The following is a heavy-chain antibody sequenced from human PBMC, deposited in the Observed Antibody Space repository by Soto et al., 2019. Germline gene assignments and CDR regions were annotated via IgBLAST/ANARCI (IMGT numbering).Heavy chain of an antibody. CDR2: ITPIRGIA. CDR3: ASQESS. J-gene: IGHJ5*02. Sequence: QVQLVQSGAEVKKPGSSVKVSCRASGGTFSSYPINWVRQAPGQGLEWMGRITPIRGIANYAQKFQGIVKITEDKSTSTASMELSSLRSEDTAVYYCASQESSWGQGTLGTVSS. V-gene: IGHV1-69*02. D-gene: IGHD3-10*01. CDR1: GGTFSSYP.